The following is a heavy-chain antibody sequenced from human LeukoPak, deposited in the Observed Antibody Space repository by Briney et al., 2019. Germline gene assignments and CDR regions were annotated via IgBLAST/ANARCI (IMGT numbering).Heavy chain of an antibody. CDR1: GFTFSSSW. CDR2: MNNDVSTI. CDR3: ARAGSYRFDY. D-gene: IGHD1-26*01. V-gene: IGHV3-74*01. Sequence: QPGGSLRLSCAASGFTFSSSWLHWVRQAPGKGLVWVSRMNNDVSTINYADSVKGRFTISRDNAKNTLYLQMNSLRAEDTGVYYCARAGSYRFDYWGQGTLVTVSS. J-gene: IGHJ4*02.